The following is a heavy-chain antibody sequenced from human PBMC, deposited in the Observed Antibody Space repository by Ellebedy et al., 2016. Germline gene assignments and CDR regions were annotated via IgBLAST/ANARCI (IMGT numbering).Heavy chain of an antibody. V-gene: IGHV1-8*02. Sequence: ASVKVSXXASGYTFTGYYMHWVRQAPGQGLEWMGWMTPNSGQTGYAQKFQGRVTMTSNTSISTAYMELSSLISEDTAVYYCARRGLRFVSYFAMDVWGQGTTVTVSS. CDR3: ARRGLRFVSYFAMDV. J-gene: IGHJ6*02. D-gene: IGHD2-21*02. CDR1: GYTFTGYY. CDR2: MTPNSGQT.